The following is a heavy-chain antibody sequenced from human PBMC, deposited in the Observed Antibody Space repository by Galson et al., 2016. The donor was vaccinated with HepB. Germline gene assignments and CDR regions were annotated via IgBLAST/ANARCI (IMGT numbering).Heavy chain of an antibody. CDR2: IIPMFGAA. Sequence: SVKVSCKASGGTFSNYAISWVRQAPGQGLEWMGGIIPMFGAANYAQKFQGRVTITADKSTSTAYMDLSSLRSEDTAGYYCARGGGETMLRGVMPGWFDPWGQGTLVIVSS. V-gene: IGHV1-69*06. CDR1: GGTFSNYA. J-gene: IGHJ5*02. D-gene: IGHD3-10*01. CDR3: ARGGGETMLRGVMPGWFDP.